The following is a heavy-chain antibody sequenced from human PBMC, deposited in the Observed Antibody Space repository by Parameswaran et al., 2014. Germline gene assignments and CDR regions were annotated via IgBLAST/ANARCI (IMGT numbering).Heavy chain of an antibody. V-gene: IGHV1-3*01. CDR2: INAGNGNT. CDR3: ARGNVRIWFRATYWGVDY. Sequence: WVRQAPGQRLEWMGWINAGNGNTKYSQKFQGRVTITRDTSASTAYMELSSLRSEDTAVYYCARGNVRIWFRATYWGVDYWGQGTLVTVSS. J-gene: IGHJ4*02. D-gene: IGHD3-10*01.